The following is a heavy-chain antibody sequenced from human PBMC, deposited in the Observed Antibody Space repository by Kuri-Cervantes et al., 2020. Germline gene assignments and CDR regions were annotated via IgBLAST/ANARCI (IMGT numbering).Heavy chain of an antibody. D-gene: IGHD6-25*01. J-gene: IGHJ4*02. Sequence: GGSLRLSCAASGFTFSSYSMNWVRQAPGKGLEWVSSISSSSSYIYYADSVKGRFTISRDNAKNSLYPQMNSLRAEDTAVYHCATPPSGYSSGGYWGQGTLVTVSS. CDR2: ISSSSSYI. V-gene: IGHV3-21*01. CDR3: ATPPSGYSSGGY. CDR1: GFTFSSYS.